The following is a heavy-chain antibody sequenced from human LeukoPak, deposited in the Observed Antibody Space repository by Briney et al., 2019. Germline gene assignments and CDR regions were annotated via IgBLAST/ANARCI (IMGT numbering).Heavy chain of an antibody. CDR1: GFTFSSYS. V-gene: IGHV3-23*01. Sequence: QPGGSLRLSCAASGFTFSSYSMSWVRQAPGKGLEWVSAISGSGGSTYYADSVKGRFTISRDNSKNTLYLQMNSLRAEDTAVYYCAKSAWGLKSPYGDYGGWGQGTLVTVSS. CDR2: ISGSGGST. D-gene: IGHD4-17*01. CDR3: AKSAWGLKSPYGDYGG. J-gene: IGHJ4*02.